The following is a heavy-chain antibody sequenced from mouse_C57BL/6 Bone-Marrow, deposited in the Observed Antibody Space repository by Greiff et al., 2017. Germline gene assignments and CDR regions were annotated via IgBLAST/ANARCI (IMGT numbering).Heavy chain of an antibody. CDR2: ISSGSSTI. Sequence: EVMLVESGGGLVKPGGSLKLSCAASGFTFSDYGMHWVRQAPEKGLEWVAYISSGSSTIYYADTVKGRFTISRDNAKNTLFLQMTSLRSEDTAMYYCARLAPYYFDYWGQGTTLTVSS. J-gene: IGHJ2*01. D-gene: IGHD1-3*01. CDR3: ARLAPYYFDY. V-gene: IGHV5-17*01. CDR1: GFTFSDYG.